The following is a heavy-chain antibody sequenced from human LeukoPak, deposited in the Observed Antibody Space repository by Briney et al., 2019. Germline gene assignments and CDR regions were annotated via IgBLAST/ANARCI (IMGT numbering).Heavy chain of an antibody. CDR1: GGSISSYY. D-gene: IGHD6-13*01. V-gene: IGHV4-4*07. Sequence: KTSEILSLTCTVSGGSISSYYWSWIRQPAGKGLEWIGRIYTSGSTNYNPSLKSRVTISVDTSKNQFSLKLSSVTAADTAVYYCARFTAAAEGFDYWGQGTLVTVSS. CDR3: ARFTAAAEGFDY. J-gene: IGHJ4*02. CDR2: IYTSGST.